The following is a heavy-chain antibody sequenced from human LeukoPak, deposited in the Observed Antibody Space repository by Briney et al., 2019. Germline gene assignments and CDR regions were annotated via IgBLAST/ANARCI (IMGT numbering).Heavy chain of an antibody. J-gene: IGHJ4*02. D-gene: IGHD5-12*01. CDR3: ARPSGYSGYDCDC. Sequence: GGSLRLSCAASGFNFIDYTMNWVRQAPGKGLEWVSSITSTGRYIFYADSLKGRFTISRDNAKKSLYLQMNSLRAEDTAVYYCARPSGYSGYDCDCWGQGTLVTVSS. CDR1: GFNFIDYT. CDR2: ITSTGRYI. V-gene: IGHV3-21*01.